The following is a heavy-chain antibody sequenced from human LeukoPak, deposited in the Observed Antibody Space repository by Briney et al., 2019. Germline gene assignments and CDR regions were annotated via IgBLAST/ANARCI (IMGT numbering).Heavy chain of an antibody. Sequence: PGGSLRLSCAGSGFTFSSYWMSWVRQAPGKGLEWVAIIKQDGTEKYYVDSVKGRFTISRDNAKNSLYLQMNSLRAEDTAVYYCARGVGATHFDYWGQGTLVTVSS. D-gene: IGHD1-26*01. CDR2: IKQDGTEK. CDR1: GFTFSSYW. V-gene: IGHV3-7*04. CDR3: ARGVGATHFDY. J-gene: IGHJ4*02.